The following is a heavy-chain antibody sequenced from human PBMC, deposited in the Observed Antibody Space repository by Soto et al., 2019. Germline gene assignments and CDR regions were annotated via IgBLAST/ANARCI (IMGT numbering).Heavy chain of an antibody. Sequence: QVQLQESGPGLVKPSETLSLTCTVSGGSINNYYWSWIRQPPGKGLEWIGYIYYSGSTNYNPYIKPRVSISVDTSKDQFSLKLSSVTAADTAVYSCAGLTSRQIPKNYYWYILVWGKGATVIVSS. J-gene: IGHJ6*03. V-gene: IGHV4-59*08. D-gene: IGHD2-21*01. CDR2: IYYSGST. CDR1: GGSINNYY. CDR3: AGLTSRQIPKNYYWYILV.